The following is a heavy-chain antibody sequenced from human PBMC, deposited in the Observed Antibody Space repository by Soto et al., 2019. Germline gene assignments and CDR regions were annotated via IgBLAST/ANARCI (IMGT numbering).Heavy chain of an antibody. V-gene: IGHV4-61*01. Sequence: QVRLQEAGPGLVKPSETLSLSCLVSGDSVGNGPYYWSWIRQSPGEGLEWIAYIYYSGSTNVNPSLASRVNISIDMSKNQFFLELRSVTAADAAVYFCARVGSSCHSGGCYYHSGLGVWGQVTTVAISS. CDR3: ARVGSSCHSGGCYYHSGLGV. CDR1: GDSVGNGPYY. CDR2: IYYSGST. D-gene: IGHD1-26*01. J-gene: IGHJ6*02.